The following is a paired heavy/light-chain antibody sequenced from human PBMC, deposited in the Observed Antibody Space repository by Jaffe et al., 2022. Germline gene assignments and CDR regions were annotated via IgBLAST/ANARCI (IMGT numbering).Heavy chain of an antibody. J-gene: IGHJ4*02. Sequence: QVQLVQSGAEVKKPGSSVKVSCKASGGTFSSYAISWVRQAPGQGLEWMGGIIPIFGTANYAQKFQGRVTITTDESTSTAYMELSSLRSEDTAVYYCARAAGQDYYDSSGYYFYFDYWGQGTLVTVSS. CDR1: GGTFSSYA. V-gene: IGHV1-69*05. CDR3: ARAAGQDYYDSSGYYFYFDY. D-gene: IGHD3-22*01. CDR2: IIPIFGTA.
Light chain of an antibody. CDR2: GAS. V-gene: IGKV3-15*01. CDR3: QQYNNWPT. Sequence: EIVMTQSPATLSVSPGERATLSCRASQSVSSNLAWYQQKPGQAPRLLIYGASTRATGIPARFSGSGSGTEFTLTISSLQSEDFAVYYCQQYNNWPTFGQGTKLEIK. J-gene: IGKJ2*01. CDR1: QSVSSN.